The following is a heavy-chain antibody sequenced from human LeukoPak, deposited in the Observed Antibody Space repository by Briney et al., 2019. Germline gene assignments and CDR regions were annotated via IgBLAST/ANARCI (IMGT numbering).Heavy chain of an antibody. CDR2: MNPNSGNT. V-gene: IGHV1-8*01. J-gene: IGHJ4*02. CDR1: GYTFTSYD. CDR3: ARGQTIFSCSGGSCYCPSDY. D-gene: IGHD2-15*01. Sequence: GASVKVSCKASGYTFTSYDINWVRQATGQGLEWMGWMNPNSGNTGYAQKFQGRVTMTRNTSISTAYMELSSLRSEDTAVYYCARGQTIFSCSGGSCYCPSDYWGQGTLVTVSS.